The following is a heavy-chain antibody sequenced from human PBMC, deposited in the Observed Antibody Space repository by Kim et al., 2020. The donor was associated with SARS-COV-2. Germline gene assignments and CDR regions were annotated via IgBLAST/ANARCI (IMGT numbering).Heavy chain of an antibody. V-gene: IGHV6-1*01. D-gene: IGHD6-19*01. Sequence: SQTLSLTCAISGDSVSSNSAAWSWIRLSPSRGLEWLGRTYYRSNWYSDYAVSVKSRITINPDTSRNQFSLQLNSVTPEDTAIYYWARHDSGRQFDYWGQGTLVTVSS. J-gene: IGHJ4*02. CDR2: TYYRSNWYS. CDR3: ARHDSGRQFDY. CDR1: GDSVSSNSAA.